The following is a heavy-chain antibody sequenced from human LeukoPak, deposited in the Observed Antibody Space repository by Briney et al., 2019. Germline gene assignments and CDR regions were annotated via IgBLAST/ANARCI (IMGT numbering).Heavy chain of an antibody. Sequence: GASVKVSCKASGYTFTNYYIHWVRQAPGQGLEWMGLINPSGGTTNCAQKFQGRVTMTRAMSTTTVYMHLSSLRSDDTAVYYCARGLEWLTRRHTWFDPWGQGTLVTVSS. J-gene: IGHJ5*02. CDR2: INPSGGTT. CDR3: ARGLEWLTRRHTWFDP. D-gene: IGHD3-3*01. CDR1: GYTFTNYY. V-gene: IGHV1-46*01.